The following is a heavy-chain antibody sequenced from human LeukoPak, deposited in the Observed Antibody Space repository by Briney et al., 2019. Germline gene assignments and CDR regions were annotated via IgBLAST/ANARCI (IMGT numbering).Heavy chain of an antibody. Sequence: GGSLRLSCAASGFNFSSGAMHWVRQAPGKGLEWVSSISSSSSYIYYADSVKGRFTISRDNAKNSLYLQMNSLRAEDTAVYYCARDSSLYSSSWYDYYYGMDVWGQGTTVTVSS. CDR3: ARDSSLYSSSWYDYYYGMDV. D-gene: IGHD6-13*01. CDR1: GFNFSSGA. V-gene: IGHV3-21*01. J-gene: IGHJ6*02. CDR2: ISSSSSYI.